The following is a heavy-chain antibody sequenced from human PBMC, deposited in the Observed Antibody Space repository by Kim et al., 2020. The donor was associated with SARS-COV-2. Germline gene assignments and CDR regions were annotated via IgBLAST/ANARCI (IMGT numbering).Heavy chain of an antibody. V-gene: IGHV3-30*04. CDR1: GFTFSSCA. D-gene: IGHD5-12*01. Sequence: GGSLRLSCAASGFTFSSCAIHWVRQAPGKGLEWVAVISYDGSNKYYADSVKGRFTISRDNSKNTLYLQMNSLRAEDTAVYYCAKGGGDGYLNFDYWGQGT. J-gene: IGHJ4*02. CDR2: ISYDGSNK. CDR3: AKGGGDGYLNFDY.